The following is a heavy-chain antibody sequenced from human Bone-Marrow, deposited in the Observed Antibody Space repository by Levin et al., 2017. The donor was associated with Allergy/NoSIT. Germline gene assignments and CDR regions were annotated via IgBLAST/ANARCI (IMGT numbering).Heavy chain of an antibody. V-gene: IGHV3-73*01. CDR1: GFTFSGSA. J-gene: IGHJ4*02. D-gene: IGHD3-22*01. CDR3: TRLGGTYDSSGYYVDY. CDR2: IRSKANSYAT. Sequence: PGGSLRLSCAASGFTFSGSAMHWVRQASGKGLEWVGRIRSKANSYATAYAASVKGRFTISRDDSKNTAYLQMNSLKTEDTAVYYCTRLGGTYDSSGYYVDYWGQGTLVTVSS.